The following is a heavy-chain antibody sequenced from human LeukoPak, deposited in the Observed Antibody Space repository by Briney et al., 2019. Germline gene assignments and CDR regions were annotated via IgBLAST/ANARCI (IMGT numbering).Heavy chain of an antibody. CDR2: FDPEDGET. V-gene: IGHV1-24*01. Sequence: ASVKVSRKVSGYTLTELSMHWVRQAPGKGLEWMGGFDPEDGETIYAQKFQGRVTMTEDTSTDTAYMELSSLRSEDTAVYYCATAESGYCSSTSCFDYWGQGTLVTVSS. D-gene: IGHD2-2*01. CDR3: ATAESGYCSSTSCFDY. J-gene: IGHJ4*02. CDR1: GYTLTELS.